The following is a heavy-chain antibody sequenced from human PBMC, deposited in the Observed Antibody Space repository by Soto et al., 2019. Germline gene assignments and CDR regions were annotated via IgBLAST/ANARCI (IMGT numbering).Heavy chain of an antibody. CDR2: IIPILGIA. Sequence: SVKVSCKASGGTFSSYTISWVRQAPGQGLEWMGRIIPILGIANYAQKFQGRVTITADKSTSTAYMELSSLRSEDTAVYYCARDRGHYYDSSGADYWGQGTLVTVSS. J-gene: IGHJ4*02. V-gene: IGHV1-69*04. CDR1: GGTFSSYT. CDR3: ARDRGHYYDSSGADY. D-gene: IGHD3-22*01.